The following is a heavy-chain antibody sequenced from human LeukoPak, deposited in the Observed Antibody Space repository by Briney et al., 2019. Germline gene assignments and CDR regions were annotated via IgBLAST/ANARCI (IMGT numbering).Heavy chain of an antibody. V-gene: IGHV3-66*01. D-gene: IGHD2-21*02. CDR3: ARDGGDSAFDI. CDR1: GFTFSSNY. CDR2: IYSGGSI. J-gene: IGHJ3*02. Sequence: GGSLRLSCAASGFTFSSNYMHWVRQAPGKGLEWVSVIYSGGSIYHADSVKGKFTVSRDNSKNTLYLQMNSLRAEDTAVYYCARDGGDSAFDIWGQGTMVTVSS.